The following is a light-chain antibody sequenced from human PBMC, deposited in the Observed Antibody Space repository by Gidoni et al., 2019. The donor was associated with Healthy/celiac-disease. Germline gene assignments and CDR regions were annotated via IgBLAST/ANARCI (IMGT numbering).Light chain of an antibody. CDR3: GTWDSSLSAGLVV. CDR1: SSNIGNNY. Sequence: VTISCSGSSSNIGNNYVSWYQQLPGTAPKLLIYDNNKRPSGIPDRFSGSKSGTSATLGITGLQTGDEADYYCGTWDSSLSAGLVVFGGGTKLTVL. CDR2: DNN. V-gene: IGLV1-51*01. J-gene: IGLJ2*01.